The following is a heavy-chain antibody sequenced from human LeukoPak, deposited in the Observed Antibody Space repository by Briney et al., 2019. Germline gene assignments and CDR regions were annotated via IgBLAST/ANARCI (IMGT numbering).Heavy chain of an antibody. CDR2: FSSNGGST. CDR1: GFTFSSYA. V-gene: IGHV3-64*01. Sequence: GGSLRLSCAASGFTFSSYAMHWVRQAPGKGLEYVSAFSSNGGSTYYANSVKGRFTISRDNSKNTLYLQMGSLRAEDMAVYYCARGVSYVDYWGQGILVAVSS. J-gene: IGHJ4*02. D-gene: IGHD2-8*01. CDR3: ARGVSYVDY.